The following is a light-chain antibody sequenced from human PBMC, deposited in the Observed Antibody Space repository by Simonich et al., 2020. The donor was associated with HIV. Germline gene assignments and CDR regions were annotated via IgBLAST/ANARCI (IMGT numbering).Light chain of an antibody. CDR2: GNS. CDR1: SSNIGAGYD. J-gene: IGLJ2*01. CDR3: AAWDDSLNGVV. Sequence: QSVLTQPPSVSGAPGQRVTISCTGSSSNIGAGYDVHWYPQLPGTAPKPLIYGNSNRPSGVPDRFSGSKSGTSASLAITGLQSEDEADYYCAAWDDSLNGVVFGGGTKLSVL. V-gene: IGLV1-40*01.